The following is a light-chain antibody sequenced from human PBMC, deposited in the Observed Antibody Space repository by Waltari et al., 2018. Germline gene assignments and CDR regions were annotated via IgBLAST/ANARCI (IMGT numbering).Light chain of an antibody. CDR1: SSDVGGYNS. Sequence: QSALTQPASVFGSPGQSITIPCPGPSSDVGGYNSVLWYQQHPGKAPKFIIYDVSNRPSGVSNRFSGSKSDNTASLTISGLQAEDEADYYCSSYTSSKTRVFGGGTKLTVL. CDR2: DVS. CDR3: SSYTSSKTRV. V-gene: IGLV2-14*01. J-gene: IGLJ3*02.